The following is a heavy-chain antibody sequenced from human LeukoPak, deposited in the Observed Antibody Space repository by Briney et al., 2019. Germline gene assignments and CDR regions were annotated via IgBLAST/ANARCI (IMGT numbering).Heavy chain of an antibody. CDR2: IYCSGST. CDR1: GGSISSSSYY. J-gene: IGHJ6*03. Sequence: PSETLSLTCTVSGGSISSSSYYWGWIRQPPGKGLECIGSIYCSGSTYYNPSRKSRFTISVDTSKKQFSLKLSSVTAADTAVYYCASNGAAMAYDYMDVWGKGTTVTVSS. V-gene: IGHV4-39*01. D-gene: IGHD5-18*01. CDR3: ASNGAAMAYDYMDV.